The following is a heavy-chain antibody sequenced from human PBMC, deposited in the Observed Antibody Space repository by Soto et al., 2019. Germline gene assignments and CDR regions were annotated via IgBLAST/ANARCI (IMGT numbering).Heavy chain of an antibody. V-gene: IGHV1-2*02. CDR1: GYTFTGYY. CDR2: INPNSGGT. CDR3: ARDPYCSSTSCYSRTWYYGMDV. Sequence: SVKVSCKASGYTFTGYYMHWVRQAPGQGLEWMGWINPNSGGTNYAQKFQGRVTMTRDTSISTAYMELSRLRSDDTAVYYCARDPYCSSTSCYSRTWYYGMDVWGQGTTVTVSS. D-gene: IGHD2-2*01. J-gene: IGHJ6*02.